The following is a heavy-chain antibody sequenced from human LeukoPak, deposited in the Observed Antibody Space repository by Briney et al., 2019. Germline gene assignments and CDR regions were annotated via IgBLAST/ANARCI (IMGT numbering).Heavy chain of an antibody. CDR2: ISSSGSTI. D-gene: IGHD3-3*01. Sequence: GGSLRLSCAASGFTFSDYYMSWIRQAPGKGLEWVSYISSSGSTIYYADPVKGGFTISRTSAKNSLYLQMTSLRAEDTALYNFAREGEAYYDFWSGYRIDYWGQGTLVTVSS. CDR3: AREGEAYYDFWSGYRIDY. J-gene: IGHJ4*02. V-gene: IGHV3-11*01. CDR1: GFTFSDYY.